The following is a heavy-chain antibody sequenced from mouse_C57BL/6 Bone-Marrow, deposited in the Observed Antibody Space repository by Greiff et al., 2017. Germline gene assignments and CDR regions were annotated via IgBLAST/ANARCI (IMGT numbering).Heavy chain of an antibody. J-gene: IGHJ2*01. CDR1: GFNIKDDY. V-gene: IGHV14-4*01. D-gene: IGHD4-1*01. Sequence: VQLKQSGAELVRPGASVKLSCTASGFNIKDDYMHWVKQRPEQGLEWIGWIDPENGDTEYASKFQGKATITADTSSNTAYLQLSSLTSEDTAVYCCTTSLNWDVDYWGQGTTLTVSS. CDR2: IDPENGDT. CDR3: TTSLNWDVDY.